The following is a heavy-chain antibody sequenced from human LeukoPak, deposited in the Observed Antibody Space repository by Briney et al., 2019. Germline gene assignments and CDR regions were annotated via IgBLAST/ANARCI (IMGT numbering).Heavy chain of an antibody. CDR2: IYHSGST. CDR3: ALEMNDRFLEWLSTGNYYYYMDV. V-gene: IGHV4-4*02. Sequence: PSETLSLTCAVSGGSISSSNWWSWVRQPPGKGLEWIGEIYHSGSTNYNPSLKSRVTISVDKSKNQFSLKLSSVTAADTAVYYCALEMNDRFLEWLSTGNYYYYMDVWGKGTTVTVSS. CDR1: GGSISSSNW. D-gene: IGHD3-3*01. J-gene: IGHJ6*03.